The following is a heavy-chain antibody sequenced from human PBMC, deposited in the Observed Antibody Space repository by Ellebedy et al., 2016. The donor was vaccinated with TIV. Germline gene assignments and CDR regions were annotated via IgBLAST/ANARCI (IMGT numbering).Heavy chain of an antibody. CDR3: ARGDSISWPDYYYHAMDV. J-gene: IGHJ6*02. CDR1: GYAFSDYY. CDR2: INPTGGDT. D-gene: IGHD6-13*01. Sequence: ASVKVSCKASGYAFSDYYLHWVRQAPGQGLEWMGWINPTGGDTDTAQNFQGRVTMTSDTSITTAYMELNKLGSDDTAVYYCARGDSISWPDYYYHAMDVWGQGTTVTVSS. V-gene: IGHV1-2*02.